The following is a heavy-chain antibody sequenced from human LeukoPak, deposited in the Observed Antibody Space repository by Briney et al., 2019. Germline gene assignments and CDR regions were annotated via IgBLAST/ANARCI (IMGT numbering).Heavy chain of an antibody. J-gene: IGHJ4*02. CDR3: ATDFDY. V-gene: IGHV3-11*06. CDR2: IGRSSTYT. Sequence: GGSLRLSCAASGFTFSDYYMSWIRQAPGKGLEWVSYIGRSSTYTNYADSVKGRFTISRDNAKNSLYLQMNSLRDEDTAVYYCATDFDYWSQGTLVTVSS. CDR1: GFTFSDYY.